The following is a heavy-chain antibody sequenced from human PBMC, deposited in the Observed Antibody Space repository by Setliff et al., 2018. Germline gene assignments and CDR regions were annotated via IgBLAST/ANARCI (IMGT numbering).Heavy chain of an antibody. D-gene: IGHD3-9*01. V-gene: IGHV3-21*01. CDR1: GFTFSRYS. J-gene: IGHJ6*02. Sequence: PGGSLRLSCEASGFTFSRYSMNWVRQAPGKGLEWVSSISSGSTYKNYADSVKGRFTISRDNAKNSLYLQMNSLRAEDTAVYSCARDRSFDWIEPTYYYNHGMDIWGQGTTVTVSS. CDR2: ISSGSTYK. CDR3: ARDRSFDWIEPTYYYNHGMDI.